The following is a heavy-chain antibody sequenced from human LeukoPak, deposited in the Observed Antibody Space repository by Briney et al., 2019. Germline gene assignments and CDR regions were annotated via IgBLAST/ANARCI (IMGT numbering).Heavy chain of an antibody. D-gene: IGHD1-7*01. J-gene: IGHJ4*02. CDR2: IAHDGSNK. V-gene: IGHV3-30*03. CDR1: GFSFSNYV. Sequence: GGSLRLSCAASGFSFSNYVMQWVRQVPGEGLEWVALIAHDGSNKYYADSVKGRFTISRDNSRSTLYLQMNSLRPEDTAVYSCARSFFQWNYGSCLDSWGQGTLVTVSS. CDR3: ARSFFQWNYGSCLDS.